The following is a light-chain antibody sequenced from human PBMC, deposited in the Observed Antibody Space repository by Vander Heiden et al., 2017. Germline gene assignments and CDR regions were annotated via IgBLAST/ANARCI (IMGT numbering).Light chain of an antibody. J-gene: IGKJ4*01. Sequence: EIVFTQSPATLSLSPGERATLTCRARQSVSSYLAWYQQKPGQAPRLVIYDASNSATAIPARFSRSGSVTDFTLTIISLDPEDFAVYYCHGCTNWGLTFACWTRAGIQ. CDR3: HGCTNWGLT. CDR2: DAS. CDR1: QSVSSY. V-gene: IGKV3-11*01.